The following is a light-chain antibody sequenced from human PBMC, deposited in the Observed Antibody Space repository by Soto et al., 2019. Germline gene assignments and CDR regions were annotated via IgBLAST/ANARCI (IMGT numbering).Light chain of an antibody. CDR3: QQANSFPFT. CDR2: GAS. J-gene: IGKJ5*01. Sequence: DRQMTQSPPSVSASVGDRVSITCRASQDVGKWLAWYQQKPGQAPTLLIHGASSLQSGVPPRYSGSGYGTDFTLTISSLQPEDFATYYCQQANSFPFTFGQGTRLQI. CDR1: QDVGKW. V-gene: IGKV1-12*01.